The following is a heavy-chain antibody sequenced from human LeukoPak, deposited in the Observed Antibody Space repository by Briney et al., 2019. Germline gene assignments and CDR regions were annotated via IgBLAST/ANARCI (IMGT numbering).Heavy chain of an antibody. CDR3: ARAPSGCGGTCPSDH. Sequence: GGSLRLSCAASGFTFSSYAMSWVRQGPARGLEWVSSLRGDGETFYADSVKGRFTLSRDEPRNMVYFQLNNLRVEDTAVYYCARAPSGCGGTCPSDHWGPGTLVTVSS. V-gene: IGHV3-23*01. CDR2: LRGDGET. CDR1: GFTFSSYA. J-gene: IGHJ4*02. D-gene: IGHD2-15*01.